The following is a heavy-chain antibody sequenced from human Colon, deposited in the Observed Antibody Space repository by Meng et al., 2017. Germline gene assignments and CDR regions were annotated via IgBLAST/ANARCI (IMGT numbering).Heavy chain of an antibody. CDR3: AAALHHGDCFDP. CDR2: IDHCGSS. V-gene: IGHV4-34*01. J-gene: IGHJ5*02. D-gene: IGHD2-15*01. Sequence: LHHSGGGSVMAPGATPLPSSVFGGCSCSGFYWSWIRQPPGKGLEWIGDIDHCGSSNYNSSLKGRLTMSVDTSKKQISLTLTSVTAADTAVYYCAAALHHGDCFDPWGQGTLVTVSS. CDR1: GGCSCSGFY.